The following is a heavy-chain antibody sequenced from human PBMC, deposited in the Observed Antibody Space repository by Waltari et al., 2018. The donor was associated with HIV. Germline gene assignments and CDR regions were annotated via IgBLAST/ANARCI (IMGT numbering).Heavy chain of an antibody. Sequence: QVQLVESGGGVVQPGRSLRLYCAASGFTFSSYAMHWVRQAPGKGLEWVAVISYDGSNKYYADSVKGRFTISRDNSKNTLYLQMNSLRAEDTAVYYCAGAVLNFDWLLPLDYWGQGTLVTVSS. D-gene: IGHD3-9*01. CDR2: ISYDGSNK. V-gene: IGHV3-30-3*01. CDR3: AGAVLNFDWLLPLDY. J-gene: IGHJ4*02. CDR1: GFTFSSYA.